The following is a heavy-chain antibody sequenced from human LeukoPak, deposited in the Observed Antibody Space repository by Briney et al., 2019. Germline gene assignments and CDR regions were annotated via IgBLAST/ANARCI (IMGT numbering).Heavy chain of an antibody. CDR2: IYSGGST. CDR1: GFTVSSNY. Sequence: GGSLRLSCAASGFTVSSNYMSWVRQAPGKGLEWVSVIYSGGSTYYADSVKGRFTISRDNSKNTLYLQMNSLRDEDTAVYYCARDRVTMVRGVTLEYYFDYWGRGTLVTVSS. D-gene: IGHD3-10*01. J-gene: IGHJ4*02. V-gene: IGHV3-53*01. CDR3: ARDRVTMVRGVTLEYYFDY.